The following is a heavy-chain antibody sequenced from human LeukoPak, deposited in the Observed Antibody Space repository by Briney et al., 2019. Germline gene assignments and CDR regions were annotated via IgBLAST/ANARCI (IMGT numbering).Heavy chain of an antibody. CDR2: IYYSGST. J-gene: IGHJ4*02. CDR1: GGSISSYY. CDR3: ASYMVRGVIMGHFDY. D-gene: IGHD3-10*01. V-gene: IGHV4-59*08. Sequence: PSETLSLTCTVSGGSISSYYWSWIRQPPGKGLEWIGYIYYSGSTNYNPSLKSRVTISVDTSKNQFSLKLSSVTAADTAVYYCASYMVRGVIMGHFDYWGRGTLVTVSS.